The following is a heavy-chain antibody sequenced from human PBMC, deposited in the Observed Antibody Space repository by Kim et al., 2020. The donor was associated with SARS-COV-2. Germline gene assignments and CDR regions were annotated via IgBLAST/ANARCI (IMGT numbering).Heavy chain of an antibody. CDR3: MKGGWGWIWDH. CDR2: IDGSDGTT. Sequence: GGSLRLSCTTSGFTFTGHAMSWVRQAPGKGLEWVSSIDGSDGTTYYVDSVRGRFTISRDDSKNTLYLQMSALGGDDTAVYYCMKGGWGWIWDHWGQGTLV. V-gene: IGHV3-23*01. D-gene: IGHD2-21*01. CDR1: GFTFTGHA. J-gene: IGHJ4*02.